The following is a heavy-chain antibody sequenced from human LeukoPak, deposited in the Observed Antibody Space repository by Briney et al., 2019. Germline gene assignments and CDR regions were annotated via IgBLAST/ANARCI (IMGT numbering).Heavy chain of an antibody. V-gene: IGHV5-10-1*01. D-gene: IGHD3-10*01. CDR1: GYSFTNYW. Sequence: PGESLKISCQGSGYSFTNYWITWVRQMPGKGLERMGRIDPSDSYTNYSPSFQGHVTISADRSISAAYLQWSSLKASDTAMYYCARLKYYGAGSYYFAYWGQGTLVTVSS. J-gene: IGHJ4*02. CDR2: IDPSDSYT. CDR3: ARLKYYGAGSYYFAY.